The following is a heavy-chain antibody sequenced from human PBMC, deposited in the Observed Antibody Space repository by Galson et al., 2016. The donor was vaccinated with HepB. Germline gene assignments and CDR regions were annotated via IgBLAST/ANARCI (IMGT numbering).Heavy chain of an antibody. CDR2: MYYSGST. CDR1: GVSISSYY. Sequence: SETLSLTCAVSGVSISSYYWTWVRQPPGKGLEWIGYMYYSGSTNYNPSLKSRVTLSVDTSKHQFSLRLRSVTAADTAVYYCAGLRTYSGYSYGMDVWGQGTTVTVSS. J-gene: IGHJ6*02. V-gene: IGHV4-59*01. CDR3: AGLRTYSGYSYGMDV. D-gene: IGHD5-12*01.